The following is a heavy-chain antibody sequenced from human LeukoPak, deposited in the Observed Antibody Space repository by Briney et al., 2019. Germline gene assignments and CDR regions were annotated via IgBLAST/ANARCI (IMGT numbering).Heavy chain of an antibody. D-gene: IGHD6-19*01. Sequence: GGSLRLSCAASGFTFSSHTMNWVRQAPGKGLEWVSSIRGGGAPVYADSVKGRFTISRDDFKSTVFLQMDSLRPEDTAVYYCARCTIGDGSGWCTWFAPWGQGTLVTVSS. CDR1: GFTFSSHT. CDR2: IRGGGAP. CDR3: ARCTIGDGSGWCTWFAP. J-gene: IGHJ5*02. V-gene: IGHV3-23*01.